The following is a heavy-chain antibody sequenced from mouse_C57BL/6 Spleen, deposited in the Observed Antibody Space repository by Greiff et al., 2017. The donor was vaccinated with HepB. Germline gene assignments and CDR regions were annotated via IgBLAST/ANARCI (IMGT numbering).Heavy chain of an antibody. CDR2: INPGSGGT. V-gene: IGHV1-54*01. J-gene: IGHJ1*03. CDR3: ARGFITTVVADWYFDV. D-gene: IGHD1-1*01. Sequence: QVQLQQSGAELVRPGTSVKVSCKASGYAFTNYLIEWVKQRPGQGLEWIGAINPGSGGTNYNEKFKGKATLTADKSSSTAYMQLSSLTSEDSAVYFCARGFITTVVADWYFDVWGTGTTVTVSS. CDR1: GYAFTNYL.